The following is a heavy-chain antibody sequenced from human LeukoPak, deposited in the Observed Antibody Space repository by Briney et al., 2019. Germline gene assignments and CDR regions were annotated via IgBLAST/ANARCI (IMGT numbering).Heavy chain of an antibody. V-gene: IGHV4-4*07. Sequence: TSETLSLTCTVSGGSISSYYWSWIRQPAGKGLEWIGRIYTSGSTNYNPSLKSRVTMSVDTSKNQFSLKLSSVTAADTAVYYCARDLVVPAAISYYYYGMDVWGQGTTVTVSS. J-gene: IGHJ6*02. D-gene: IGHD2-2*01. CDR3: ARDLVVPAAISYYYYGMDV. CDR1: GGSISSYY. CDR2: IYTSGST.